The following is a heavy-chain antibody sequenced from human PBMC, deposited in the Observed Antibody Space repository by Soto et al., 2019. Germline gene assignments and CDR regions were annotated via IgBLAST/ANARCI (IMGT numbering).Heavy chain of an antibody. V-gene: IGHV3-21*01. Sequence: EVLLVESGGGLVKPGGALRLSCAASGFTFSDYTMNWVRQAPGKGLEWVSSIDNTKTYRYYAESVQGRFTISRDNAKNSVFRQINSLRAEDTAVYYCARHPDCGRYLGVDYWGQGTLVTVSS. CDR1: GFTFSDYT. D-gene: IGHD1-26*01. J-gene: IGHJ4*02. CDR2: IDNTKTYR. CDR3: ARHPDCGRYLGVDY.